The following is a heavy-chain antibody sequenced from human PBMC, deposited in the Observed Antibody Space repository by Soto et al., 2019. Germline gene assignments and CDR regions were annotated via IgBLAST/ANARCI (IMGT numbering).Heavy chain of an antibody. CDR3: ASIWAGAAAEYFQH. Sequence: QVQLVQSGAEVKKPGSSVKVSCKASGGTFSSYAITWVRQAPGQGLEWMGGIIPIFGTANYAQKFQGRVTITADESTSTAYMELSSLRSEDTAVDYCASIWAGAAAEYFQHWGQGTLVTVSS. D-gene: IGHD6-19*01. V-gene: IGHV1-69*12. J-gene: IGHJ1*01. CDR1: GGTFSSYA. CDR2: IIPIFGTA.